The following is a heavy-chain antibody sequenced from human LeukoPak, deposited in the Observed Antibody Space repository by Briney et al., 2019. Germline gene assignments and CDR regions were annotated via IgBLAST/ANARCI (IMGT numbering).Heavy chain of an antibody. D-gene: IGHD1-7*01. V-gene: IGHV3-53*01. CDR1: GFPFRSYA. CDR2: IYRGDRT. CDR3: VREIGNSGNYE. Sequence: GGSLRLSCAASGFPFRSYAMHWVRQAPGKGLEWVSVIYRGDRTYYADSVKGRFTISRDKSKNTLYLQMNSLRAEDTAIYYCVREIGNSGNYEWGQGTLVTVSS. J-gene: IGHJ4*02.